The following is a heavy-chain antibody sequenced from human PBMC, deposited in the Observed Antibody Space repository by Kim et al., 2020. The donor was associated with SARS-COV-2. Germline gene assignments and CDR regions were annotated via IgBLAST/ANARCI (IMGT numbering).Heavy chain of an antibody. Sequence: DAVKGRFTISRDNAKNSLYLQMNSLRDEDTAVYYCARDGGWGYSVSAFDIWGQGTMVTVSS. J-gene: IGHJ3*02. CDR3: ARDGGWGYSVSAFDI. D-gene: IGHD2-15*01. V-gene: IGHV3-48*02.